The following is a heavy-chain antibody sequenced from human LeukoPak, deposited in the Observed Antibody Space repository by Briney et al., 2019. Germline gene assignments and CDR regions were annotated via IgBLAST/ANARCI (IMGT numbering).Heavy chain of an antibody. CDR2: INPKNAGT. V-gene: IGHV1-2*02. J-gene: IGHJ4*02. D-gene: IGHD6-13*01. CDR3: ARTLYIAAVPGGFDY. Sequence: GASVKVSCKASGYTFTGYYMNWVRQAPGQGLEWMGWINPKNAGTNFAQRFQGRVTMTRDTSISTVHMELSRLRSDDTALYYCARTLYIAAVPGGFDYWGQGTLVTVSS. CDR1: GYTFTGYY.